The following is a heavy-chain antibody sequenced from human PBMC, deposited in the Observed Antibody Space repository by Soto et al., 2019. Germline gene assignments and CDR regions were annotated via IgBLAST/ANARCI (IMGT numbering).Heavy chain of an antibody. CDR3: ARLSGVITLTFDY. CDR1: GGSFSGYY. CDR2: SNHGGST. D-gene: IGHD3-22*01. V-gene: IGHV4-34*01. J-gene: IGHJ4*02. Sequence: PSETLSLTCAVSGGSFSGYYWSWIRQPPGKGLEWIGESNHGGSTNYNPSLKSRVTISVDTSKNQFSLKLSSVTAADTAVYYCARLSGVITLTFDYWGQGTLVTVSS.